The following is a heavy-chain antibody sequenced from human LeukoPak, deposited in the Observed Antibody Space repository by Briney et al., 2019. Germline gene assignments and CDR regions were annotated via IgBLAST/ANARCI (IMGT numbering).Heavy chain of an antibody. CDR1: GFTFSSYA. D-gene: IGHD3-10*01. V-gene: IGHV3-30-3*01. J-gene: IGHJ6*02. Sequence: GRSLRLSCAASGFTFSSYAMHWVRRAPGKGLEWVAVISYDGSNKYYADSVKGRFTISRDNSKNTLYLQMNSLRAEDTAVYYCARADLDPITMVSPYYYYGMDVWGQGTTVTVSS. CDR3: ARADLDPITMVSPYYYYGMDV. CDR2: ISYDGSNK.